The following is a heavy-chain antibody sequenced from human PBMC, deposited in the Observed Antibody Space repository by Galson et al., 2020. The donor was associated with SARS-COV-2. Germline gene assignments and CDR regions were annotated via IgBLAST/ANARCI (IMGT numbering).Heavy chain of an antibody. V-gene: IGHV1-69*02. CDR2: VLPLVNIV. D-gene: IGHD4-17*01. CDR3: AILHHGDRGY. J-gene: IGHJ4*02. CDR1: GGTFASYT. Sequence: SVKVSCKASGGTFASYTFSWVRQAPGRGLEWLGRVLPLVNIVNYAEKSQGRVMITADESTATVFLELTGLRSEDSAIYYCAILHHGDRGYWGQGTLVNVSS.